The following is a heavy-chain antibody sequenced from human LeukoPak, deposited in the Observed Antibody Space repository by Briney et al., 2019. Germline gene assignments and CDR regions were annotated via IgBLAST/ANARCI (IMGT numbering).Heavy chain of an antibody. Sequence: PSETLSLTCTVSGASISSSFWSWIRQPPGKGLEWIGYIRNRGSTNQDPSLKSRVTISVDTSKNQLSLRLSSVTAADTAVYYCAKLGGYNFGSFDYWGQGTLVTVSS. CDR1: GASISSSF. V-gene: IGHV4-59*01. D-gene: IGHD5-18*01. J-gene: IGHJ4*02. CDR2: IRNRGST. CDR3: AKLGGYNFGSFDY.